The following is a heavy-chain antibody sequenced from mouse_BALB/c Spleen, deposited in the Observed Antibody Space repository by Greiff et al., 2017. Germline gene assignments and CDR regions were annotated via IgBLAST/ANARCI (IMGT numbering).Heavy chain of an antibody. J-gene: IGHJ3*01. D-gene: IGHD2-1*01. CDR2: IWSGGST. Sequence: QVQLQQSGPGLVQPSQSLSITCTVSGFSLTSYGVHWVRQSPGKGLEWLGVIWSGGSTDYNAAFISRLSISKDNSKSQVFFKMNSLQADDTAIYYCASGNHAWFAYWGQGTLVTVPA. CDR3: ASGNHAWFAY. V-gene: IGHV2-4-1*01. CDR1: GFSLTSYG.